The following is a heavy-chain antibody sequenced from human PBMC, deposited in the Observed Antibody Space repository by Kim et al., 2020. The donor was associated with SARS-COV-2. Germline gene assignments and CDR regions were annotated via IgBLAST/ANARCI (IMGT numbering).Heavy chain of an antibody. D-gene: IGHD3-10*01. Sequence: ASVKVSCKASGYTFTSYGISWVRQAPGQGLEWMGWISAYNGNTNYAQKLQGRVTMTTDTSTSTAYMELRSLGSDDTAVYYCARDKGYGSGSPPSYYYYYYMDVWGKGTTVTVTS. CDR2: ISAYNGNT. J-gene: IGHJ6*03. CDR3: ARDKGYGSGSPPSYYYYYYMDV. CDR1: GYTFTSYG. V-gene: IGHV1-18*01.